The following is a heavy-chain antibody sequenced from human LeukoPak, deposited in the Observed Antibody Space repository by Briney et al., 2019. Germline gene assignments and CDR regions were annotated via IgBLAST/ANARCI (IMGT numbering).Heavy chain of an antibody. J-gene: IGHJ4*02. CDR2: ISSSSSYI. V-gene: IGHV3-21*01. CDR3: ARGVVPAAFDY. Sequence: GGSLRLSCAASGFTFSTYSLHWVRQAPGKGLEWVSSISSSSSYITYADSVKGRFTISRDNAKNSLYLEVNSLRAEDTAVYYCARGVVPAAFDYWGQGTLVTDSS. D-gene: IGHD2-2*01. CDR1: GFTFSTYS.